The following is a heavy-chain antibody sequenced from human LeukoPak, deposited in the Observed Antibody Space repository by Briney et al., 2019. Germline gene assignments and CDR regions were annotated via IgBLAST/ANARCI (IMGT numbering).Heavy chain of an antibody. Sequence: SETLSLTCTVSGGSISSYYWSWIRQPPGKGLEWIGYIYYSGSTNYNPSLKSRVTIPVDTSKNQFSLKLSSVTAADTAVYYCARLPGEQGPKYYYGMDVWGQGTTVTVSS. V-gene: IGHV4-59*01. CDR1: GGSISSYY. J-gene: IGHJ6*02. CDR2: IYYSGST. D-gene: IGHD3-10*01. CDR3: ARLPGEQGPKYYYGMDV.